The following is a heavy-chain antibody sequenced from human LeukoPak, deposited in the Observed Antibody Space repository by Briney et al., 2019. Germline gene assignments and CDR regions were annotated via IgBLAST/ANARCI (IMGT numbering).Heavy chain of an antibody. CDR2: IIPILGTA. Sequence: SVKVSCQASRGTFSRYVISWVGQAPGQGGAGMGRIIPILGTANYAQKLQVRVTITKDESTSTAYMELSSLRSEDTAVYYGALTVSSSWYGYFQHWGQGTLVTVSS. D-gene: IGHD6-13*01. CDR3: ALTVSSSWYGYFQH. V-gene: IGHV1-69*05. J-gene: IGHJ1*01. CDR1: RGTFSRYV.